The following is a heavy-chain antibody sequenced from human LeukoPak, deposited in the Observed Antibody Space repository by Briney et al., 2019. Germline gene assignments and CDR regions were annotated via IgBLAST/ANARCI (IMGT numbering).Heavy chain of an antibody. D-gene: IGHD3-10*01. CDR3: ARIGAGADY. J-gene: IGHJ4*02. Sequence: GGSLRLSCAASGFSFSSYTMNWVRQAPGKGLEWVSHISRSSTTVYYAGSVKGRFTISRDNAKNSLYLQMNSLRAEDTAVYYCARIGAGADYWGQGTLVTVSS. V-gene: IGHV3-48*01. CDR1: GFSFSSYT. CDR2: ISRSSTTV.